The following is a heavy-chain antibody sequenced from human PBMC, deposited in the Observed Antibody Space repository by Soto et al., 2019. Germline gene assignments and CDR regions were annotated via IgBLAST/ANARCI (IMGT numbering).Heavy chain of an antibody. CDR3: ARCIAAAGSYYYYGMDV. V-gene: IGHV1-2*04. D-gene: IGHD6-13*01. Sequence: VASVKVSCKASGYTFTGYYMHWVRQAPGQGLEWMGWINPNSGGTNYAQKFQGWVTMTRDTSISTAYMELSRLRSDDTAVYYCARCIAAAGSYYYYGMDVWGQGTTVTVSS. CDR2: INPNSGGT. J-gene: IGHJ6*02. CDR1: GYTFTGYY.